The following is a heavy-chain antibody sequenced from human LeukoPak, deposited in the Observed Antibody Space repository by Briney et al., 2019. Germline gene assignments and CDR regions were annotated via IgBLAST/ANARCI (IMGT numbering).Heavy chain of an antibody. Sequence: GGSLRLSCAASGFTFNDYCMSWVRQAPGKGLEWLSYINVGGTNTHYADSVKGRFTISRDNAKKSLYLEMNNLRAEDTAVYYCTADGAGFDTWGQGVLVTVSS. V-gene: IGHV3-11*01. CDR2: INVGGTNT. J-gene: IGHJ5*02. D-gene: IGHD6-13*01. CDR3: TADGAGFDT. CDR1: GFTFNDYC.